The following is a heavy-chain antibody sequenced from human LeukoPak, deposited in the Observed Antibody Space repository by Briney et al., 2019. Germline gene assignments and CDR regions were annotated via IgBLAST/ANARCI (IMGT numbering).Heavy chain of an antibody. CDR2: IYYSGST. J-gene: IGHJ4*02. CDR3: ARQAFWSGYYRGDY. CDR1: GGSISSGDYY. D-gene: IGHD3-3*01. Sequence: TTSETLSLTCTVSGGSISSGDYYWSWIRQPPGKGLEWIGYIYYSGSTYYNPSLKSRVTISVDTSKNQFPLKLSSVIAADTAVYYCARQAFWSGYYRGDYWGQGTLVTVSS. V-gene: IGHV4-30-4*01.